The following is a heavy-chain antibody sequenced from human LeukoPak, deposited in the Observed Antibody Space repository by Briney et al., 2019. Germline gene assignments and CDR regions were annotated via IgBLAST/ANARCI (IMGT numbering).Heavy chain of an antibody. V-gene: IGHV3-21*01. CDR2: ISSSSSYI. Sequence: GGSLRLSCAASVFTFSSYSMNWVRQAPGKGLEWVSSISSSSSYIYYADSVKGRFTISRDNAKNSLYLQMNSLRAEDTAVYYCARDVRLVVVPAAMLLGTGRGPLDYWGQGTLVTVSS. J-gene: IGHJ4*02. CDR3: ARDVRLVVVPAAMLLGTGRGPLDY. D-gene: IGHD2-2*01. CDR1: VFTFSSYS.